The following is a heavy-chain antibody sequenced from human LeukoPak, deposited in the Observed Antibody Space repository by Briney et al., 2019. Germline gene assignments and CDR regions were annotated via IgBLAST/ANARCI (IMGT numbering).Heavy chain of an antibody. CDR1: GFTFNNYA. CDR2: IIGSTGST. Sequence: GGSLRLSCAASGFTFNNYAMTWVRQAPGKGLQWVSSIIGSTGSTYYADSVKGRFTISRDISKNTLYLQMNSLRPEDTAIYYCAKDRVAAAGPSFDHWGQGTLVTVSS. V-gene: IGHV3-23*01. CDR3: AKDRVAAAGPSFDH. D-gene: IGHD6-13*01. J-gene: IGHJ4*02.